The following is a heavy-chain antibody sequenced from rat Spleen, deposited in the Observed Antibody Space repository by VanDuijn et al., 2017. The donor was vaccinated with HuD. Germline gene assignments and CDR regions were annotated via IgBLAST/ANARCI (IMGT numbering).Heavy chain of an antibody. CDR1: GFTFTDYY. V-gene: IGHV5-25*01. CDR2: ISTGGGNT. Sequence: EVQLVESGGGLVQPGRSLKLSCAASGFTFTDYYMAWVRQAPTKGLEWVASISTGGGNTYYRDSVKGRFTISRDNAKSTLFLQMNSLKSEDTATYYCSREGLYGNFFDYCGQGVMVTVSS. J-gene: IGHJ2*01. CDR3: SREGLYGNFFDY. D-gene: IGHD1-11*01.